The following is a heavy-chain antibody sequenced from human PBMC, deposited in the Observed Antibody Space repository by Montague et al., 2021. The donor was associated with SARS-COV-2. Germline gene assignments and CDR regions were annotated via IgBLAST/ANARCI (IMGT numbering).Heavy chain of an antibody. D-gene: IGHD7-27*01. CDR2: IFWNDDK. CDR3: AHSLLFSSLGDLDS. CDR1: GFSLISDGVG. V-gene: IGHV2-5*01. J-gene: IGHJ4*02. Sequence: PALVKPTQTLTLTCTFSGFSLISDGVGVGWIRQPPGKALEWLALIFWNDDKRYNSSLKNRLTVTKDTSKNQVVLTMTNMDPLDTGTYYCAHSLLFSSLGDLDSGGQGTLVTVAS.